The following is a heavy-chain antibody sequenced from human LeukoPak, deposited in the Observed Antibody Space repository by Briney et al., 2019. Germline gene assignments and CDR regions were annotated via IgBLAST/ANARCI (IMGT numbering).Heavy chain of an antibody. V-gene: IGHV3-66*01. CDR2: ISNSGTT. D-gene: IGHD4-23*01. CDR1: GFAVSSNH. Sequence: GGSLRLSCAASGFAVSSNHMTWVRQAPGTGLEWVSVISNSGTTFYADSVKGRFTISRDNSENTVHLQMHSPRAEDTAVYYCAGFGGFSFWGQGTLVTVSS. CDR3: AGFGGFSF. J-gene: IGHJ4*02.